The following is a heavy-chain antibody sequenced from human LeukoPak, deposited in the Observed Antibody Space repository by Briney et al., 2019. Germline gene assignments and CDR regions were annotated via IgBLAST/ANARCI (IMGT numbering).Heavy chain of an antibody. D-gene: IGHD3-9*01. CDR1: GFTFSSYG. J-gene: IGHJ5*02. Sequence: PGRSLRLSCAASGFTFSSYGMHRVRQAPGKGLEWVAVIWYDRSNKYYADSVKGRFTISRDNSKNTLYLQMNSLRAEDTAVYYCARAPVLTGYFRSWWFDPWGQGTLVTVSS. V-gene: IGHV3-33*01. CDR2: IWYDRSNK. CDR3: ARAPVLTGYFRSWWFDP.